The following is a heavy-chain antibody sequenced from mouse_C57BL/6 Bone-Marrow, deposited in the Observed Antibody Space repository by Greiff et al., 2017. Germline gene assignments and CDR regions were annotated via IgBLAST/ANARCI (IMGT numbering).Heavy chain of an antibody. J-gene: IGHJ2*01. CDR2: INYDGSST. V-gene: IGHV5-16*01. D-gene: IGHD1-1*01. CDR3: ARGPYYYGYFDY. CDR1: GFTFSDYY. Sequence: DVQLVESEGGLVQPGSSMKLSCTASGFTFSDYYMAWVRQVPEKGLEWVANINYDGSSTYYLDSLKSRFIISRDNAKNILYLQMSSLKSEDTATYYCARGPYYYGYFDYWGQGTTLTVSS.